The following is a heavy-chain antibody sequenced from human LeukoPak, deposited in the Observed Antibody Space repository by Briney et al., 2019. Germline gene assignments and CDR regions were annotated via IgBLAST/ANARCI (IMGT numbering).Heavy chain of an antibody. Sequence: GGSLRLSCAVSGFAVSSNYMSWVRQAPGKGLEWVSLIHSGGTTDYADSVKDRFSISRDYSKNTVNLQINSLRAEDTAVYYCARERRYCSGDNCYSGLDYWGQGTQVTVSS. CDR1: GFAVSSNY. J-gene: IGHJ4*02. D-gene: IGHD2-15*01. CDR3: ARERRYCSGDNCYSGLDY. CDR2: IHSGGTT. V-gene: IGHV3-53*01.